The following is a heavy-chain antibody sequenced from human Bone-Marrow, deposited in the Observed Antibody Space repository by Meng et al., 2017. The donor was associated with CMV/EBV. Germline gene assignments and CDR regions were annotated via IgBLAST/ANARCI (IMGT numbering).Heavy chain of an antibody. D-gene: IGHD2-21*01. Sequence: GESLKISCAASGFTVSSNYMSWVRQAPGKGLEWVSVIYSGGSTYYADSVKGRFTISRDNSKNTLYLQMNSLRAEDTAVYYCAKDPIAVRGSEDYWGQGTLVTVSS. V-gene: IGHV3-53*01. CDR2: IYSGGST. CDR3: AKDPIAVRGSEDY. J-gene: IGHJ4*02. CDR1: GFTVSSNY.